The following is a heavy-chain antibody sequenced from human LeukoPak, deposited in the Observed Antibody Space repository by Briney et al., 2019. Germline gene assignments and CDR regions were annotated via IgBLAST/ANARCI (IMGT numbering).Heavy chain of an antibody. CDR3: AKDRSSSVWYLDY. CDR2: ISWNSGSI. Sequence: PGGSLRLSCAASGFTFDDYAMHWVRQAPGKGLEWVSGISWNSGSIGYADSVKGRFTISRDNTKNSLYLQMNSLRAEDTALYYCAKDRSSSVWYLDYWGQGTLVTVSS. V-gene: IGHV3-9*01. D-gene: IGHD6-19*01. J-gene: IGHJ4*02. CDR1: GFTFDDYA.